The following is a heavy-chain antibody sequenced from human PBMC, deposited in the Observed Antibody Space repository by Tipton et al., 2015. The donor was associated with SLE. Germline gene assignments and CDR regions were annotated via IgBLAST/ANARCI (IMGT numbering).Heavy chain of an antibody. CDR3: ARHADESGLS. D-gene: IGHD3/OR15-3a*01. Sequence: TLSLTCAVSGYSISSGYYWGWVRQPPGKGLEWIGSIYYSGNTYYNASLESRVTISVDTSKNRFSLKLSSVTAADTAVYYCARHADESGLSWGQGTLVTVSS. V-gene: IGHV4-38-2*01. CDR2: IYYSGNT. CDR1: GYSISSGYY. J-gene: IGHJ4*02.